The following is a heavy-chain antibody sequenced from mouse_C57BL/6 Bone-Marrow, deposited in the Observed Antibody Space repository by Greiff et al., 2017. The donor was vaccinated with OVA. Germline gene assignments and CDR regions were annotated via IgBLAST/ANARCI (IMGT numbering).Heavy chain of an antibody. CDR3: ARIRDGPWFAY. CDR2: ISSGSSTI. V-gene: IGHV5-17*01. Sequence: EVQVVESGGGLVKPGGSLKLSCAASGFTFSDYGMHWVRQAPEKGLEWVAYISSGSSTIYYADTVKGRFTISRDNAKNTLFLQMTSLRSEDTAMYYCARIRDGPWFAYWGQGTLVTVSA. D-gene: IGHD2-3*01. J-gene: IGHJ3*01. CDR1: GFTFSDYG.